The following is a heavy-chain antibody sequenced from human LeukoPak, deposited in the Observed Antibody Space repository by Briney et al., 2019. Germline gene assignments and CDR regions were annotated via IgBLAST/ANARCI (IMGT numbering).Heavy chain of an antibody. V-gene: IGHV3-23*01. CDR1: GFTFSSYA. D-gene: IGHD3-10*01. CDR3: AKSQSRYYGSGSYNWFDP. J-gene: IGHJ5*02. CDR2: ISGSGGST. Sequence: PGGSLRLSCAASGFTFSSYAMSWVRQAPGKGLEWVSAISGSGGSTYYADSVKGRFTISRDNSKNTLYLQMNSLRAEDTAVYYCAKSQSRYYGSGSYNWFDPWGQGTLVTVSS.